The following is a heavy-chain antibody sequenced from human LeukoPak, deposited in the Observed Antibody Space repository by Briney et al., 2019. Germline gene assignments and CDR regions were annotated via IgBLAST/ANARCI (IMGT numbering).Heavy chain of an antibody. V-gene: IGHV1-69*04. CDR1: GGTFSSYA. CDR2: IIPILGIA. CDR3: ASVITIPYYYYGMDV. D-gene: IGHD3-9*01. J-gene: IGHJ6*02. Sequence: SVKVSCKASGGTFSSYAISWVRQAPGQGLEWMGRIIPILGIANYAQKFQGRVTITADKSTSTAYMELSSLRSEDTAVYYCASVITIPYYYYGMDVWGQGTTVTVSS.